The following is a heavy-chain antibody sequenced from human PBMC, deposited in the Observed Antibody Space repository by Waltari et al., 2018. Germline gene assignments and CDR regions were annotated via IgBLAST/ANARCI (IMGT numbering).Heavy chain of an antibody. Sequence: QVQLQESGPGLVRPSQTLSLTCTVSGGSISSGDYYWSWIRQPPGKGLEWIGYIYYSGSTYYNPSLKSRVTISVDTSKNQFSLKLSSVTAADTAVYYCARDRRRTVTRNYFDYWGQGTLVTVSS. V-gene: IGHV4-30-4*08. D-gene: IGHD4-17*01. CDR3: ARDRRRTVTRNYFDY. J-gene: IGHJ4*02. CDR1: GGSISSGDYY. CDR2: IYYSGST.